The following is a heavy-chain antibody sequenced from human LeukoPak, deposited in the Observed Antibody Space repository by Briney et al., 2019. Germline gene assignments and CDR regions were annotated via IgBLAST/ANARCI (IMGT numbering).Heavy chain of an antibody. Sequence: GGSLRLSCVASGFTFRTERMRWLPQAPGQGPEWVANIKDDGSDIEHMDPVRGRFTISRDNAKNSLYLQMNSLRAEDTAVYYCAREWNWGQGSLVTVSS. CDR3: AREWN. J-gene: IGHJ4*02. CDR1: GFTFRTER. CDR2: IKDDGSDI. V-gene: IGHV3-7*01.